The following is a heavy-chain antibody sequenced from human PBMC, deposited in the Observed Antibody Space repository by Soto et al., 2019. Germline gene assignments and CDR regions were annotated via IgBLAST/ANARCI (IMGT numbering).Heavy chain of an antibody. Sequence: SVKVSCKASGGTFSSYAISWVRQAPGQGLEWMGGIIPIFGTANYAQKFQGRVTITADESTSTAYMELSSLRSEDTAVYYCARSPSRSSWYQWIYYYYGMDVWGQGTTVTISS. J-gene: IGHJ6*02. D-gene: IGHD6-13*01. CDR3: ARSPSRSSWYQWIYYYYGMDV. CDR1: GGTFSSYA. CDR2: IIPIFGTA. V-gene: IGHV1-69*13.